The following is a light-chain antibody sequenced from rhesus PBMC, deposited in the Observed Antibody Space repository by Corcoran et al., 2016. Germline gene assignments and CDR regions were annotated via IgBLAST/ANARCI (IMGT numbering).Light chain of an antibody. Sequence: QAALTQPRSVSGSPGQSVPISCTGTSSDIGGYNYVPWYQQHPGTAPKLMIYGVSRRPSGVSDRFSGSKSGNTASLTISGLQAEDEADYYCCSYAGNYTYIFGVGTRLTVL. CDR1: SSDIGGYNY. V-gene: IGLV2-32*01. CDR2: GVS. CDR3: CSYAGNYTYI. J-gene: IGLJ1*01.